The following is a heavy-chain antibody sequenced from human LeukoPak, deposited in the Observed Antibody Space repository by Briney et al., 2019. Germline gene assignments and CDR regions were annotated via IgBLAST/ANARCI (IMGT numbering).Heavy chain of an antibody. CDR3: ALPSGYDDAFDI. Sequence: ASVKVSCKASGYTFTSYDINWVRQATGRGLEWMGWMNPNSGNTGYAQKFQGRVTMTRNTSISTAYMELSSLRSEDTAVYYCALPSGYDDAFDIWGQGTMVTVSS. CDR2: MNPNSGNT. CDR1: GYTFTSYD. D-gene: IGHD5-12*01. J-gene: IGHJ3*02. V-gene: IGHV1-8*01.